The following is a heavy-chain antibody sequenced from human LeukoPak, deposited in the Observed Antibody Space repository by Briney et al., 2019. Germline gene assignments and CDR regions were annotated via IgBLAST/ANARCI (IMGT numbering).Heavy chain of an antibody. J-gene: IGHJ3*02. CDR1: GVSIISSDYH. D-gene: IGHD2-15*01. V-gene: IGHV4-39*01. CDR3: ARHCCSGPAKRVFDI. Sequence: SETLSLTCTVSGVSIISSDYHWGWVRQPPGKGLEWIGTISYSGNTDYNPSLRSRVTISVDTSNNQFSLRLGSVTAADTAVYHCARHCCSGPAKRVFDIWGQGTMVTVSS. CDR2: ISYSGNT.